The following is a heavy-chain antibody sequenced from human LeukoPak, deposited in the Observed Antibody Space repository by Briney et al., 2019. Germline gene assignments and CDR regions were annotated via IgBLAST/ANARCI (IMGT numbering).Heavy chain of an antibody. Sequence: PSETLSLTCTVSGGSIISSSYYWGWIRQPPGKGLVWIGNIYYSGNTYYNPSLKSRLTISVDTSKNQFSLKLSSVTAADTAVYYCARDLDTAISDYWGQGTLVTVSS. CDR3: ARDLDTAISDY. CDR1: GGSIISSSYY. D-gene: IGHD5-18*01. J-gene: IGHJ4*02. CDR2: IYYSGNT. V-gene: IGHV4-39*07.